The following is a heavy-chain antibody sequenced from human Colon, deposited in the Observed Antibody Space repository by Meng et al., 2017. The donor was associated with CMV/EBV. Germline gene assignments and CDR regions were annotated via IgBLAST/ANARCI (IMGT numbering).Heavy chain of an antibody. Sequence: LSCSFSGYSISTNSSAWNWIRLSPTRGLEWLGRTYYGSSRSNWYNDYALSVKSRITISPDASKNQFSLHLNSVTPEDTAVYYCARVLLWFGGRQYYGMDVWGRGTTVTVSS. V-gene: IGHV6-1*01. CDR3: ARVLLWFGGRQYYGMDV. J-gene: IGHJ6*02. CDR1: GYSISTNSSA. D-gene: IGHD3-10*01. CDR2: TYYGSSRSNWYN.